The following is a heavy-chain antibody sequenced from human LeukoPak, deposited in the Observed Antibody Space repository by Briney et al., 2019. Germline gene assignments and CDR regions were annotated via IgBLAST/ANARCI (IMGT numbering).Heavy chain of an antibody. Sequence: ASVKVSCKASGYTFTRYYMHWVRQAPGQGLEWMGRINPNSGGTNYAQKFQGRVTMTRDTSISTAYMELSRLRSDDTAVYYCARGSRTVTSYNWFDPWGQGTLVTVSS. CDR2: INPNSGGT. CDR1: GYTFTRYY. D-gene: IGHD4-17*01. V-gene: IGHV1-2*06. J-gene: IGHJ5*02. CDR3: ARGSRTVTSYNWFDP.